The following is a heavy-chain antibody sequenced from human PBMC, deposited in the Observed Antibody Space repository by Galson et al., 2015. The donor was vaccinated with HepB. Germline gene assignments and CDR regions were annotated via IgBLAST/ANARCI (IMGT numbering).Heavy chain of an antibody. V-gene: IGHV4-4*02. J-gene: IGHJ4*02. D-gene: IGHD6-13*01. CDR1: DGAISSGNW. CDR2: VYRSGST. Sequence: SETLSLTCGVSDGAISSGNWWSWFRQPPGKGLEWIGEVYRSGSTNYNPSLRSRVTISVDRSKNQFSLKVNSMTAADTAVYYCARGGHSIAATGSPFDYWGQGTLVTVSS. CDR3: ARGGHSIAATGSPFDY.